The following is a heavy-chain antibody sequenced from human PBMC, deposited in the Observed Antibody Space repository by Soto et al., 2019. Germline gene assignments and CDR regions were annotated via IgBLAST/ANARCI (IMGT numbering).Heavy chain of an antibody. Sequence: PGESLKISCKASGYKFTTFWLNWVRQTPGKGLEWLGRIDPTDSFTNYSPPFDGHVTISVDRSISTAYLQWNSLQASDTAIYYCARPASGGSRDAFDVWGQGTTATVSS. CDR2: IDPTDSFT. D-gene: IGHD2-15*01. CDR3: ARPASGGSRDAFDV. CDR1: GYKFTTFW. J-gene: IGHJ3*01. V-gene: IGHV5-10-1*01.